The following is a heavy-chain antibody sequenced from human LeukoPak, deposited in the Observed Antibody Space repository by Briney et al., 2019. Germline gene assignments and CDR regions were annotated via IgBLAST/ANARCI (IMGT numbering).Heavy chain of an antibody. D-gene: IGHD6-13*01. Sequence: GGSLRLSCAASGFTFSNYAIHWVRQAPGKGLEWVAVISYGGSNKYYADSVKGRFTISRDNSKNTLYLQMNSLRPEDTAVYYCARSQLGIAAAGAPFDYWGQGTLVTVSS. V-gene: IGHV3-30*04. CDR1: GFTFSNYA. CDR3: ARSQLGIAAAGAPFDY. CDR2: ISYGGSNK. J-gene: IGHJ4*02.